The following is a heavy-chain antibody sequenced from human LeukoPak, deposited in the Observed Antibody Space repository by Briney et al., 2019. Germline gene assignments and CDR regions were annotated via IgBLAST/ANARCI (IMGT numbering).Heavy chain of an antibody. V-gene: IGHV4-39*02. CDR1: GGSISSSGYY. CDR3: ARDPTAVGKGAWFDP. Sequence: SETLSLTCTASGGSISSSGYYWGWIRQPPGKGLEWIGSIYYSGSTNYNPSFKRRVTISVDTSKNQFSLKMSSVAAADTAVYYCARDPTAVGKGAWFDPWGQGGLVTVSS. D-gene: IGHD6-13*01. CDR2: IYYSGST. J-gene: IGHJ5*02.